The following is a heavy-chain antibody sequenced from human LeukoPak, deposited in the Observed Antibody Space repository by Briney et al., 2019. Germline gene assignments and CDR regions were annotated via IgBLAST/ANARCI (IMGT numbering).Heavy chain of an antibody. J-gene: IGHJ3*02. V-gene: IGHV4-31*03. D-gene: IGHD3-22*01. Sequence: SETLFLTCTVSGGSISSGGYYWSWIRQHPGKGLEWIGYIYYSGSTYYNPSLKSRVTISVDTSKNQFSLKLSSVTAADTAVYYCARDRYYYDSSGYLDAFDIWGQGTMVTVSS. CDR3: ARDRYYYDSSGYLDAFDI. CDR2: IYYSGST. CDR1: GGSISSGGYY.